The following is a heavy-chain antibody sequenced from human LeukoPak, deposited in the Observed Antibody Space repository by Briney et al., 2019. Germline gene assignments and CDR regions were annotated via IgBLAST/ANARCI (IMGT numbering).Heavy chain of an antibody. CDR1: GYTFTSYG. Sequence: ASVKVSCKASGYTFTSYGISRVRQAPGQGLERMGWISAYNGNTNYAQKLQGRVTMTTDTSTSTAYMELRSLRSDNTAVYYCARDLGSGWFHGWFDPWGQGTLVTVSS. CDR3: ARDLGSGWFHGWFDP. D-gene: IGHD6-19*01. CDR2: ISAYNGNT. V-gene: IGHV1-18*01. J-gene: IGHJ5*02.